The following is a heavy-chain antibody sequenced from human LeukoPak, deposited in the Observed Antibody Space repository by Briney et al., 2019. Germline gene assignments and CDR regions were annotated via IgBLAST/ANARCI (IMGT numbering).Heavy chain of an antibody. CDR2: ISAYNGNT. V-gene: IGHV1-18*01. CDR1: GYTFTSYG. D-gene: IGHD3-22*01. CDR3: ARGLYYYDSSGWNWFDP. J-gene: IGHJ5*02. Sequence: ASVKVSCKASGYTFTSYGISWVRQAPGQGLEWMGWISAYNGNTNYAQKLQGRVTMTTDTSTSTAYMELRSLRSEDTAVYYCARGLYYYDSSGWNWFDPWGQGTLVTVSS.